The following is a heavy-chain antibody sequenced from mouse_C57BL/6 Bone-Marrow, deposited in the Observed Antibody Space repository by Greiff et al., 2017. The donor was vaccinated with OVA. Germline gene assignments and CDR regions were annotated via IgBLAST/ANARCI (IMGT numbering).Heavy chain of an antibody. Sequence: VQLQQPGAELVRPGSSVKLSCKASGYTFTSYWMDWVKQRPGQGLEWIGNIYPSDSETHYNQKFKDKATLTVDKSSSTAYMQLSSLTSEDSAVYYCAGFPNSTSYWGQGTTLTVSS. V-gene: IGHV1-61*01. CDR1: GYTFTSYW. CDR2: IYPSDSET. J-gene: IGHJ2*01. CDR3: AGFPNSTSY.